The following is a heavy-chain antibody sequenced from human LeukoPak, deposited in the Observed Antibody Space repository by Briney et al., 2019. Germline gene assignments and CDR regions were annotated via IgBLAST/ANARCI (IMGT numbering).Heavy chain of an antibody. CDR1: GYTFTGYY. D-gene: IGHD6-13*01. CDR2: INPNSGGT. CDR3: ARGLSTVEYSSSCLLPY. Sequence: GASVKVSCKASGYTFTGYYMHWVRQAPGQGLEWMGWINPNSGGTNYAQKFQGWVTMTRDTSISTAYMELSRLRSDDTAVYYCARGLSTVEYSSSCLLPYWGQGTLVTVSS. V-gene: IGHV1-2*04. J-gene: IGHJ4*02.